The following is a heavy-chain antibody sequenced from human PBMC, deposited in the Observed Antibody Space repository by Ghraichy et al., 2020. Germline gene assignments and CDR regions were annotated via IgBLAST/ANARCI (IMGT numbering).Heavy chain of an antibody. CDR2: MYHSGST. CDR3: ARDDLGDAYNSRFDY. Sequence: SETLSLTCAVSGYSISTDYYWGWIRQPPGKGLEWIGSMYHSGSTYYNRSLKSRVSISIDTSKNQFSLKLSSLTAADTAVYYCARDDLGDAYNSRFDYWGQGTLVTVSS. CDR1: GYSISTDYY. J-gene: IGHJ4*02. D-gene: IGHD5-24*01. V-gene: IGHV4-38-2*01.